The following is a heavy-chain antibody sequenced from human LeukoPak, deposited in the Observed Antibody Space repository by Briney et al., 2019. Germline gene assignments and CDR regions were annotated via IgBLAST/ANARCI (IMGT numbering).Heavy chain of an antibody. J-gene: IGHJ4*02. V-gene: IGHV3-15*07. CDR2: IKSKTDGGTT. CDR1: GFTFSNAW. D-gene: IGHD6-6*01. Sequence: PGGSLRLSCAASGFTFSNAWMNWVRQAPGKGLEWVGRIKSKTDGGTTDYAAPVKGRFTISRDDSKNTLYLQMNSLRAEDTAVYYCAKELTRRSDYWGQGTLVTVSS. CDR3: AKELTRRSDY.